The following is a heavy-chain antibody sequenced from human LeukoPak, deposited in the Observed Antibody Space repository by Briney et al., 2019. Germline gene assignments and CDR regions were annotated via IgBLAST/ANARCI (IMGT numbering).Heavy chain of an antibody. V-gene: IGHV3-21*01. CDR2: ITSSSSYI. Sequence: GGSLRLSCAASGFAASGFTFSTFGMHWVRQAPGKGLEWVSSITSSSSYIYYADSVKGRFTISRDNAKNSLYLQMNSLRAEDTAVYYCARDRGIADYYFDYWGQGTLVTVSS. CDR1: GFAASGFTFSTFG. D-gene: IGHD6-13*01. CDR3: ARDRGIADYYFDY. J-gene: IGHJ4*02.